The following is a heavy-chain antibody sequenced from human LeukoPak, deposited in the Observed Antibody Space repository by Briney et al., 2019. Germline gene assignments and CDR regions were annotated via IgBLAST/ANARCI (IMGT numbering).Heavy chain of an antibody. Sequence: PSETLSLTCTVSGGSISSGSYYWSWIRQPAGKGLEWIGRIYTSGSTNYNPSLKSRVTISVDTSKNQFSLKLSSVTAADTAVYYCARDYDFWSGYYPYYWGQGTLVTVSS. D-gene: IGHD3-3*01. V-gene: IGHV4-61*02. J-gene: IGHJ4*02. CDR2: IYTSGST. CDR3: ARDYDFWSGYYPYY. CDR1: GGSISSGSYY.